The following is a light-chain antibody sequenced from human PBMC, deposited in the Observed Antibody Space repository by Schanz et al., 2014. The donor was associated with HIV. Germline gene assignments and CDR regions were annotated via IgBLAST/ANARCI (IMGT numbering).Light chain of an antibody. V-gene: IGLV8-61*01. J-gene: IGLJ2*01. CDR2: NTE. CDR1: SGSVSTSYY. CDR3: ASYTSNRTVT. Sequence: QTVVTQEPSFSVSPGGTVTLTCGLSSGSVSTSYYPSWYQQTPGQAPRTLIYNTETRSSGVPDRFSGSKSGNTASLTISGLQADDEDYYYCASYTSNRTVTFGGGTKLTVL.